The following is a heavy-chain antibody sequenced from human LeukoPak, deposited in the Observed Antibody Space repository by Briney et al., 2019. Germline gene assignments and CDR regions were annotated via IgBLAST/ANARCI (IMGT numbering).Heavy chain of an antibody. V-gene: IGHV4-34*01. CDR2: INHSGST. J-gene: IGHJ4*02. CDR1: GGSFSGYY. CDR3: ARGRIVLMVYAAYFDY. Sequence: SETLSLTCAVYGGSFSGYYWSWIRQPPGKGLEWIGEINHSGSTNYNPSLKSRVTISVDTSKNQFSLELSSVTAADTAVYYCARGRIVLMVYAAYFDYWGQGTLVTVSS. D-gene: IGHD2-8*01.